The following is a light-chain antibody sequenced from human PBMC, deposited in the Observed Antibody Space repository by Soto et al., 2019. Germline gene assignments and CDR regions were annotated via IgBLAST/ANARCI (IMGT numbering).Light chain of an antibody. J-gene: IGKJ1*01. CDR2: GAS. Sequence: EIVVTQSPGTLSLSPGERATLSCRASQRVSSSYLAWYHQKPGQAPRLLIYGASSRATAIPDRFSGSGSGNDFTLTIRRLEPEDFAVYYCQQYGSSPPWTFGQGTKVEIK. V-gene: IGKV3-20*01. CDR1: QRVSSSY. CDR3: QQYGSSPPWT.